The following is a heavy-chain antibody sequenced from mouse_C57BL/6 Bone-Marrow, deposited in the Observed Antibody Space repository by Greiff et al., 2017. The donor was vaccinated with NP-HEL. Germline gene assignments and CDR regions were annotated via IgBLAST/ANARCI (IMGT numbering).Heavy chain of an antibody. Sequence: QVQLQQPGAELVKPGASVKLSCKASGYTFTSYWMHWVKQRPGRGLEWIGRIDPNSGGNKYNEKFKSKATLTVDKPASTAYMQLSSLTSEDSAVYYCASGFITTVVRYFDVWGTGTTVTVSS. D-gene: IGHD1-1*01. CDR3: ASGFITTVVRYFDV. V-gene: IGHV1-72*01. CDR1: GYTFTSYW. J-gene: IGHJ1*03. CDR2: IDPNSGGN.